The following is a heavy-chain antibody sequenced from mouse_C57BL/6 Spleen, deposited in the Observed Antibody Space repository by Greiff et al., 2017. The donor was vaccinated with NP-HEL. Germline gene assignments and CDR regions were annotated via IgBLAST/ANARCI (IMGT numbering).Heavy chain of an antibody. CDR3: AREGIYYGNCAY. CDR2: IYPGSGST. V-gene: IGHV1-55*01. CDR1: GYTFTSYW. J-gene: IGHJ3*01. Sequence: VQLQQPGAELVKPGASVKMSCKASGYTFTSYWITWVKQRPGQGLEWIGDIYPGSGSTNYNEKFKSKATLTVDTSSSTAYMQLSSLTSEDSAVYYCAREGIYYGNCAYWGQGTLVTVSA. D-gene: IGHD2-1*01.